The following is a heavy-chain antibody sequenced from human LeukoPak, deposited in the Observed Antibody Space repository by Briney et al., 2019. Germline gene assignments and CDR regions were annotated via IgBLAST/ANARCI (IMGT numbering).Heavy chain of an antibody. CDR1: GYTFTGYY. D-gene: IGHD3-22*01. CDR3: ARIISSGYGDFDY. J-gene: IGHJ4*02. Sequence: ASVKVSCKASGYTFTGYYMHWVRQAPGKGLEWMGWINPNSGGTNYAQKFQGRVTMTRDTSISTAYMELSRLRSDDTAVYYCARIISSGYGDFDYWGQGTLVTVSS. V-gene: IGHV1-2*02. CDR2: INPNSGGT.